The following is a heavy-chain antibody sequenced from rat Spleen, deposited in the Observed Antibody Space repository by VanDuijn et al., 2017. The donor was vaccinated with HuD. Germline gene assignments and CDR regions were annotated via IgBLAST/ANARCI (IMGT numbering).Heavy chain of an antibody. Sequence: EVQLVESGGGLVQPGRSMKLSCVASGFTFSNCDMAWVRQAPKKGLEWVAYISYNGGSTYYRDSVKGRFTISRDNRKSTLYLQMNSLRSEDTATYYCTRPPYNNHFDYWGQGVMVTVSS. D-gene: IGHD1-10*01. CDR1: GFTFSNCD. CDR2: ISYNGGST. V-gene: IGHV5-22*01. CDR3: TRPPYNNHFDY. J-gene: IGHJ2*01.